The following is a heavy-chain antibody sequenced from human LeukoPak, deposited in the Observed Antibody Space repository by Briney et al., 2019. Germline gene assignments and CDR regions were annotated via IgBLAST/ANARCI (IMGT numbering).Heavy chain of an antibody. CDR1: GSTFSSYW. V-gene: IGHV3-74*01. D-gene: IGHD5-24*01. Sequence: PGGSLRLSCAASGSTFSSYWMHWVRQVPGKGLVWVSRINTDGSTTSYAASVKGRFTISRDNAKNSLYLQMNSLRAEDTALYYCAKVYVEMATIGHFDYWGQGTLVTVSS. J-gene: IGHJ4*02. CDR2: INTDGSTT. CDR3: AKVYVEMATIGHFDY.